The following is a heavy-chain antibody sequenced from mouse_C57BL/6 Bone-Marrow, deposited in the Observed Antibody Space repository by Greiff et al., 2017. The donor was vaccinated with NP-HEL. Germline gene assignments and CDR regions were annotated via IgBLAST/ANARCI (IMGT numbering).Heavy chain of an antibody. J-gene: IGHJ2*01. D-gene: IGHD4-1*01. CDR3: ARGNWYYFDY. CDR2: ISNGGSYT. Sequence: EVHLVESGGGLVKPGGSLKLSCAASGFTFSSYAMSWVRQTPEKRLEWVATISNGGSYTYYPDNVKGRFTISRDNAKNNLYLQMSHLKSEDTAMYYCARGNWYYFDYWGQGTTLTVSS. V-gene: IGHV5-4*01. CDR1: GFTFSSYA.